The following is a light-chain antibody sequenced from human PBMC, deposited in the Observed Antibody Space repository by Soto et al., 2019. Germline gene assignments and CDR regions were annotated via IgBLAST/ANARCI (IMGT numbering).Light chain of an antibody. V-gene: IGKV1-6*01. J-gene: IGKJ1*01. CDR1: QDIRND. CDR3: LQDFNYPWT. CDR2: AAS. Sequence: AIPMTPSPSSLSASVGDRVTITCRASQDIRNDLGWYQQKPGKTPKLLIFAASSLQSGVPSRFSGSGSGTDFTLTISSLQPEDFATYYCLQDFNYPWTFGQGTKVEIE.